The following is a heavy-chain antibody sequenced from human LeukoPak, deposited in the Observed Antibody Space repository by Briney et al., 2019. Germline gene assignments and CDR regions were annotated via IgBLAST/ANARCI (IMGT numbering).Heavy chain of an antibody. CDR2: ISVAGDST. J-gene: IGHJ4*02. V-gene: IGHV3-23*01. CDR1: GFTFTNSA. D-gene: IGHD2-15*01. Sequence: GGSLRLSCAVSGFTFTNSAMSWVRQAPGKGLEWVSAISVAGDSTYYADSVKGRFTISRDSSKNTLYLQMSSLRAEDTAVYYCAKDLLWGQGTLVTVSS. CDR3: AKDLL.